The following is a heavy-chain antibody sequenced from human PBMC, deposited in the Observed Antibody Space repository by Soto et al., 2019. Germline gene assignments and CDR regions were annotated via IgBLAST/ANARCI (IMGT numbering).Heavy chain of an antibody. CDR3: TMTLISSQDGFDL. D-gene: IGHD6-13*01. Sequence: QVQLVQSGAEVKKPGASVKVSCKASGYSFTNYYMHWVRQAPGQGLEYMGVIHPNGGGTSYAQKFQGRVTMTSDTSTSIVYMELSSLRSDDTAVYYCTMTLISSQDGFDLWGQGTLVTVSS. V-gene: IGHV1-46*03. CDR2: IHPNGGGT. J-gene: IGHJ4*02. CDR1: GYSFTNYY.